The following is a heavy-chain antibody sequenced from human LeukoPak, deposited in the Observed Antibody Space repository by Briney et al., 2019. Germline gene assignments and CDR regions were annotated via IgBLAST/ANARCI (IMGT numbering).Heavy chain of an antibody. CDR3: ASGGIYYGAAFDF. D-gene: IGHD1-26*01. CDR2: INWNGGST. Sequence: GGSLRLSCAASGFTFSSYWMSWVRQAPGKGLEWVSGINWNGGSTGYADSVKGRFTISRDNAKNSLYLQMNSLRAEDTALYYCASGGIYYGAAFDFWGQGSLVTVSA. V-gene: IGHV3-20*04. J-gene: IGHJ4*02. CDR1: GFTFSSYW.